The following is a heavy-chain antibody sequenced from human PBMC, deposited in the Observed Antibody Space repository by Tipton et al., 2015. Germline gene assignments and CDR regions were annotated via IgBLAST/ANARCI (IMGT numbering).Heavy chain of an antibody. V-gene: IGHV4-39*01. J-gene: IGHJ2*01. Sequence: TLSLTCTVSGGSISSSSYYWDWIRQPPGKGLEWIGSIYYSGSTYYKPSLKSRAIISVDTSKNQFSLKLSSVTAADTAVYYCARLPYNSSWYRVWYFDLWGRGTLVTVSS. CDR1: GGSISSSSYY. D-gene: IGHD6-13*01. CDR3: ARLPYNSSWYRVWYFDL. CDR2: IYYSGST.